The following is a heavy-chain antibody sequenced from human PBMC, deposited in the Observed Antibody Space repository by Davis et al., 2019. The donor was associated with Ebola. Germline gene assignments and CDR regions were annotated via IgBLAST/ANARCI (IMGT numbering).Heavy chain of an antibody. J-gene: IGHJ6*04. Sequence: SETLSLTCIVSSYSISSGYYWSWIRQPPGKGLEWIGYIYYSGSTNYNPSLKSRVTISVDTSKNQFSLKLSSVTAADTAVYYCARDRAGYGMDVWGKGTTVTVSS. V-gene: IGHV4-61*01. CDR2: IYYSGST. D-gene: IGHD3-10*01. CDR1: SYSISSGYY. CDR3: ARDRAGYGMDV.